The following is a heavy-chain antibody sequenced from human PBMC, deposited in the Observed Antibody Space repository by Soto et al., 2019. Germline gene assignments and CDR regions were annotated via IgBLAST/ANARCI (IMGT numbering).Heavy chain of an antibody. CDR2: VCYRGTT. J-gene: IGHJ4*02. D-gene: IGHD6-6*01. V-gene: IGHV4-39*01. CDR1: GDSIDTSSYC. CDR3: ARQGEHSSSYFFDS. Sequence: SETLSLTCTVSGDSIDTSSYCSGWIRQPPGKGLEWIGSVCYRGTTYCNPSLKSRLTMSVDTSKRQFSLKLSSVTAADTAVFYCARQGEHSSSYFFDSWGQGTLVTVSS.